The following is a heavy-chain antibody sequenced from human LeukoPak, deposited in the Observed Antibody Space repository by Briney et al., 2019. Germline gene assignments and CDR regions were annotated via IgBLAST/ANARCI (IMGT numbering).Heavy chain of an antibody. J-gene: IGHJ6*03. CDR2: IYTSGST. Sequence: PSQTLSLTCTVSGGSISSGSYYWSWIRQPAGKGLEWIGRIYTSGSTNYNPSLKSRVTISVDTSKNQFSLKLCSVTAADTAVYYCARVGEYYYYYYMDVWGKGTTVTVSS. CDR3: ARVGEYYYYYYMDV. D-gene: IGHD3-10*01. CDR1: GGSISSGSYY. V-gene: IGHV4-61*02.